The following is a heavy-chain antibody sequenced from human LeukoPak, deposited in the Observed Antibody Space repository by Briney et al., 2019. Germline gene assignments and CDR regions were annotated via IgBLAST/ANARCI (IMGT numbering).Heavy chain of an antibody. Sequence: GGSLRLSCAASGFTFSSYSMNWVRQAPGKGLEWVSSISSSSSYIYYADSVMGRFTISRDNAKNSLYLQMNSLRAEDTAVYYCARDGYCSSTSCLDYWGQGTLVTVSS. CDR3: ARDGYCSSTSCLDY. V-gene: IGHV3-21*01. CDR2: ISSSSSYI. J-gene: IGHJ4*02. D-gene: IGHD2-2*01. CDR1: GFTFSSYS.